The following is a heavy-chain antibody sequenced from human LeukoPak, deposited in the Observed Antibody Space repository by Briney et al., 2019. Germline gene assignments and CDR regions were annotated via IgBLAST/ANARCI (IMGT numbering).Heavy chain of an antibody. CDR2: INPSGGST. V-gene: IGHV1-46*01. CDR3: ARAIGCSSTSCPYTYYYYGMDV. CDR1: GYTFTSYY. J-gene: IGHJ6*04. D-gene: IGHD2-2*01. Sequence: ASVKVSCKASGYTFTSYYMHWVRQAPCQGLEWMGIINPSGGSTSYAQKFQGRVTMTRDTSTSTVYMELSSLRSEDTAVYYCARAIGCSSTSCPYTYYYYGMDVWGKGTTVTVSS.